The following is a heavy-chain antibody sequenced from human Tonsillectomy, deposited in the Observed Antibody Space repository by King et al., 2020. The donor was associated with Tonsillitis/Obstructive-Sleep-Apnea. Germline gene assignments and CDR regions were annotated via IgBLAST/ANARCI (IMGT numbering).Heavy chain of an antibody. CDR3: ARPPGGFWSGYSRAPLGY. V-gene: IGHV1-46*01. Sequence: QLVQSGAEVKKPGASVKISCKASGYTFTSYYIHWVRQAPGQGLEWMGIINPSVGSTSYAQKFQGRVTMTRDTSTSTVYMELSSLRSEDTAVYYCARPPGGFWSGYSRAPLGYWGQGTLVTVSS. CDR1: GYTFTSYY. J-gene: IGHJ4*02. CDR2: INPSVGST. D-gene: IGHD3-3*01.